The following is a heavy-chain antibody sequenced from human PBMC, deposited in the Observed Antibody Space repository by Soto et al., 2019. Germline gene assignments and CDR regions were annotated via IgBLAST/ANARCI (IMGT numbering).Heavy chain of an antibody. CDR2: INAGNGNT. D-gene: IGHD3-3*01. V-gene: IGHV1-3*01. Sequence: QVQLVQSGAEVKKPGASVKVSCKASRYTFTSYAMHWVRQAPGQRLEWMGWINAGNGNTKYSQKFQGRVTITRDTSASTAYMELSSLRSEDTAVYYCARALVTIFGVDNAFDIRGQGTMVTVSS. CDR3: ARALVTIFGVDNAFDI. CDR1: RYTFTSYA. J-gene: IGHJ3*02.